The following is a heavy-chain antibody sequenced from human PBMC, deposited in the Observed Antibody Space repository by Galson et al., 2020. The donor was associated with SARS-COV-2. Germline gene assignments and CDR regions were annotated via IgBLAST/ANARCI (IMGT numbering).Heavy chain of an antibody. CDR3: ARDRGKLELWKTGGGFDH. D-gene: IGHD5-18*01. V-gene: IGHV4-31*03. J-gene: IGHJ4*02. Sequence: VQASETLSLTCTVSGGSIRSGGYYWNWIRQHPGKGLEWIGDIDDSGSTHYNPSLKSRVTISVDTSKNQFSLKLSSVTAADTAVYYCARDRGKLELWKTGGGFDHWGQGTLVNVSS. CDR1: GGSIRSGGYY. CDR2: IDDSGST.